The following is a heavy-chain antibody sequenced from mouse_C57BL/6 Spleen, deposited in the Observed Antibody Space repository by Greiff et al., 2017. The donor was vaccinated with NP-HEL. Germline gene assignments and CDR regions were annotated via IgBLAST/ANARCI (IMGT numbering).Heavy chain of an antibody. J-gene: IGHJ4*01. CDR3: AREGVYAMDY. CDR2: ISSGSSTI. CDR1: GFTFSDYG. Sequence: EVQLVESGGGLVKPGGSLKLSCAASGFTFSDYGMHWVRQAPEKGLEWVAYISSGSSTIYYADTVKGRFTISRDNAKNTLFLQMTSRRSEDPAIYYCAREGVYAMDYWGQRTSVTVSS. V-gene: IGHV5-17*01.